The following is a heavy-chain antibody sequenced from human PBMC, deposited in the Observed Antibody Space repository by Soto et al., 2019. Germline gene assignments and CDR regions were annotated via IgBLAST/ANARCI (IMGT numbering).Heavy chain of an antibody. Sequence: GGSLRLSCAASGFTFSNAWMSWVRQAPGKGLEWVGRIERKTDGGTTDYAAPVKGRFTISRDDSKNTLYLQMSSLQIEDTAVYYCTTDNILENCGGDCTTDNILEKCGGGSCQFANWGQGTLVTVSS. CDR2: IERKTDGGTT. J-gene: IGHJ4*02. CDR3: TTDNILENCGGDCTTDNILEKCGGGSCQFAN. V-gene: IGHV3-15*04. CDR1: GFTFSNAW. D-gene: IGHD2-21*02.